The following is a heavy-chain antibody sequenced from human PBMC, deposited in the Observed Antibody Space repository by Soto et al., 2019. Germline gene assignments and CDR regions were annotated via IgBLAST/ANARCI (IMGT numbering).Heavy chain of an antibody. D-gene: IGHD5-18*01. CDR2: ISYDGSNK. CDR3: ARGDGYIYGNTFDS. V-gene: IGHV3-30-3*01. Sequence: QVQLVESGGGVVQPGRSLRLSCAASGFTFNNYAMHWVRQAPGKGLEWVAFISYDGSNKYYADSVTGRFTISRDNSRNTLYLQMNSLRAEDTAVYYCARGDGYIYGNTFDSWGQGTLVTVCS. J-gene: IGHJ4*02. CDR1: GFTFNNYA.